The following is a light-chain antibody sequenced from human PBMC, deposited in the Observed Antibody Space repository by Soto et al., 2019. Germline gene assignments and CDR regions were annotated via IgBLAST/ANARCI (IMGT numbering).Light chain of an antibody. CDR1: QSVRSN. CDR3: QQYNNWPPGT. V-gene: IGKV3-15*01. CDR2: GAS. J-gene: IGKJ1*01. Sequence: EIVMTQSPATLSVSPGERATLSCRASQSVRSNLAWYQQKVGQAPRLLIYGASTRATDIPARFGGSGSGTDFTLTISSLQSEDFAVYYCQQYNNWPPGTFGQGTKVEIK.